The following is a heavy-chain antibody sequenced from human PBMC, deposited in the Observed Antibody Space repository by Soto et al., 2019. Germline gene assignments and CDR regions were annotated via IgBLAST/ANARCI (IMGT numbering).Heavy chain of an antibody. D-gene: IGHD3-9*01. CDR1: GYTFTSYG. J-gene: IGHJ4*02. CDR3: ARDRGVDYDILTGYDLLRDY. Sequence: QVPLVQSGAEVKKPGASVKVSCKASGYTFTSYGISWVRQAPGQGLEWMGWISAYNGNTNYAQKLQGRVTMTTDTSPSTAYMELGSRRSDDTALYYCARDRGVDYDILTGYDLLRDYWGQGTLVTVSS. V-gene: IGHV1-18*01. CDR2: ISAYNGNT.